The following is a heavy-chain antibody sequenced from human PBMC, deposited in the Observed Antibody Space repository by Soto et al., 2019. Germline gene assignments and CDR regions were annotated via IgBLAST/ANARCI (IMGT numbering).Heavy chain of an antibody. CDR3: ARGDTYYYDSSGQYPSYYYPYGMDV. Sequence: ASVKVSCKASGYTFTGYYMHWVRQAPGQGLEWMGWINPNSGGTNYAQKFQGWVTMTRDTSISTAYMELSRLRSDDTAVYYCARGDTYYYDSSGQYPSYYYPYGMDVWGQGTTVTVSS. CDR1: GYTFTGYY. D-gene: IGHD3-22*01. CDR2: INPNSGGT. J-gene: IGHJ6*02. V-gene: IGHV1-2*04.